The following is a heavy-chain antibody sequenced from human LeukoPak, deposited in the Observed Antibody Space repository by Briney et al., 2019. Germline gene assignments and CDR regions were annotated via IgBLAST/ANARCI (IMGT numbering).Heavy chain of an antibody. Sequence: GGSLRLSCAASGFTFSDYYMSWIRQAPGKGLEWVSYISSSSSTIYYADSVKGRFTISRDNAKNSLYLQMNSLRAEDTAVYYCTPTGWELPHDAFDIWGQGTMVTVSS. D-gene: IGHD1-26*01. CDR1: GFTFSDYY. CDR2: ISSSSSTI. CDR3: TPTGWELPHDAFDI. J-gene: IGHJ3*02. V-gene: IGHV3-11*04.